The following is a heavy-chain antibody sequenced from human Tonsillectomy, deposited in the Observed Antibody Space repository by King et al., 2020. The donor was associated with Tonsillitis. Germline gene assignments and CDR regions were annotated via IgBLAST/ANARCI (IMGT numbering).Heavy chain of an antibody. Sequence: VQLLESGGGLVQPGGSLRLSCAASGFTFSNNAMSWVRQAPGKGLEWVSAISGSGGRIHYADSVKGRFTISRDNSKNTLYLQMNSLRAEDTAVYYCAKDLAEYGDYWGQGTLVTVSS. J-gene: IGHJ4*02. CDR2: ISGSGGRI. V-gene: IGHV3-23*01. CDR3: AKDLAEYGDY. D-gene: IGHD2-2*01. CDR1: GFTFSNNA.